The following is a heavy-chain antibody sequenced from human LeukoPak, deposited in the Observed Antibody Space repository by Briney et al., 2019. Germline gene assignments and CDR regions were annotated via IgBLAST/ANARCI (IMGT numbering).Heavy chain of an antibody. CDR2: TGGSGDHI. D-gene: IGHD3-10*01. CDR1: GFTFSSNA. CDR3: AKDWFSGVVDD. J-gene: IGHJ4*02. V-gene: IGHV3-23*01. Sequence: PGGSLRLSCAASGFTFSSNAMSWVRQAPGKGLEWVSVTGGSGDHIYYADSVKGRFTISRDNSKNTLYLQMNSLRAEDTAVYYCAKDWFSGVVDDWGQGTLVTVSS.